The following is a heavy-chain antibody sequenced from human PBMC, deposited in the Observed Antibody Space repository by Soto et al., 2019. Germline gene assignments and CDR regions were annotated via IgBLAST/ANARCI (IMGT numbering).Heavy chain of an antibody. Sequence: SETLSLTCTVSGGSISSGDYYWSWIRQTPGKGLEWIGYIYYSGSTYYNTSLKSRVTISVDTSKNQFSLKLSSVTAADTAVYYCAREDFYGSNIFDYWGQGTLVTVSS. CDR2: IYYSGST. CDR3: AREDFYGSNIFDY. V-gene: IGHV4-30-4*01. D-gene: IGHD3-10*01. CDR1: GGSISSGDYY. J-gene: IGHJ4*02.